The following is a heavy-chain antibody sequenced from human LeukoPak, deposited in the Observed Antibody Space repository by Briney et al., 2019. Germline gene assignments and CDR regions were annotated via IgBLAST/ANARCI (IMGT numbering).Heavy chain of an antibody. D-gene: IGHD3-3*01. CDR3: ARNGQFGVVDY. J-gene: IGHJ4*02. Sequence: GGSLRLSCAASGFTFNNYAMSWVRQAPGKGLEWVSVIYSGGSTYYADSVKGRFTISRDNSKNTLYLQMNSLRAEDTAVYYCARNGQFGVVDYWGQGTLVTVSS. CDR2: IYSGGST. CDR1: GFTFNNYA. V-gene: IGHV3-53*01.